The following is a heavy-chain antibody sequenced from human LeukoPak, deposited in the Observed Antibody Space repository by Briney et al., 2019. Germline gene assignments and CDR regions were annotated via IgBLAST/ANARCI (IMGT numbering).Heavy chain of an antibody. CDR1: GFNFNDYW. J-gene: IGHJ6*02. CDR3: VRGGYDFSSVYPYVMDV. CDR2: INQDGGEE. Sequence: GGSLRLSCTASGFNFNDYWMTWIRQTPEKGLEWVANINQDGGEEQYMETVKGRFTISRDNDKNSVFLQINGLRGEDTAVYYCVRGGYDFSSVYPYVMDVWGQGTTVTVSS. D-gene: IGHD3-3*01. V-gene: IGHV3-7*03.